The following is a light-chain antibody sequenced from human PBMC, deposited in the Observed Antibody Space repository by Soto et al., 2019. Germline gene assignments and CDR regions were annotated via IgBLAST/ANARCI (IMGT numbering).Light chain of an antibody. V-gene: IGKV3-20*01. CDR1: QSVSNNY. Sequence: EIVLTQSPGTLSLSPGERATLSCRASQSVSNNYLAWYQQKPGQAPRLLIYGASNRATGILDRFSGSGSGTDFTLTISRLEPEDFAVYYCQQYGSSGTFGQGSKEDI. CDR2: GAS. CDR3: QQYGSSGT. J-gene: IGKJ1*01.